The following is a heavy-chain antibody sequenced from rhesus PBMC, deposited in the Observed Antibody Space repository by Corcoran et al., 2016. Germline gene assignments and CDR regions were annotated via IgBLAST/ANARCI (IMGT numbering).Heavy chain of an antibody. J-gene: IGHJ4*01. CDR3: ARGGIAAAGMFY. V-gene: IGHV4-106*01. D-gene: IGHD6-25*01. CDR1: GGSISDSYY. CDR2: VYVSGGST. Sequence: QVHLQESGPGLVKPSETLSLTCSVSGGSISDSYYWSWIRQPPGKGLKGKGREVRGLVYVSGGSTNHDPTLHSRGPISRDTSKNQFSLKLSSVTAADTAGYDCARGGIAAAGMFYWGQGVLVTVSS.